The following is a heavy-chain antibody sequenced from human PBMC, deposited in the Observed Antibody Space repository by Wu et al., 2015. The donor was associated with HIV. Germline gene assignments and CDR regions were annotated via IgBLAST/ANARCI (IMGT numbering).Heavy chain of an antibody. D-gene: IGHD2/OR15-2a*01. Sequence: QVQLLQSGAEVKKLGASVKVSCKTSGYTFSGHGIAWVRQAPGEGLQWMGWVSPSTGGTEYSQDFQDRVTMTADASTTTVYMELRSLKSEDTAVYFCARRGHFSLDYWGPEPGSSFPQ. CDR2: VSPSTGGT. V-gene: IGHV1-18*01. J-gene: IGHJ4*01. CDR3: ARRGHFSLDY. CDR1: GYTFSGHG.